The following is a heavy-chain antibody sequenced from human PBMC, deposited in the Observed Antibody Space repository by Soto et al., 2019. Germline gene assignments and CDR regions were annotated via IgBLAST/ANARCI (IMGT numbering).Heavy chain of an antibody. CDR2: ISSHGGRT. CDR3: VKARATGPKSDFDY. V-gene: IGHV3-64D*06. J-gene: IGHJ4*02. CDR1: GFTFGTYT. D-gene: IGHD7-27*01. Sequence: GGSLRLSCSASGFTFGTYTMHWVRQAPGRGPECVSTISSHGGRTFYADFVKGRFTMSSDNSRNTLYLQMSSLRLEDTAVYYCVKARATGPKSDFDYWGQGTLVTVSS.